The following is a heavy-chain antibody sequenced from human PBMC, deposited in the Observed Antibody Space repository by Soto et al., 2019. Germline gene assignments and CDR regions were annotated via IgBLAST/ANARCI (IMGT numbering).Heavy chain of an antibody. Sequence: KQSQTLSLTCAISGDSVSSNSAAWNWIRQSPSRGLEWLGRTYYRSKWYNDYAVSVKSRITINPDTSKNQFSLQLNSVTPEDTAVYYCASGKSSGITGTNPLYYYYGMDVWGQGTTVTVSS. J-gene: IGHJ6*02. CDR3: ASGKSSGITGTNPLYYYYGMDV. D-gene: IGHD1-7*01. CDR1: GDSVSSNSAA. V-gene: IGHV6-1*01. CDR2: TYYRSKWYN.